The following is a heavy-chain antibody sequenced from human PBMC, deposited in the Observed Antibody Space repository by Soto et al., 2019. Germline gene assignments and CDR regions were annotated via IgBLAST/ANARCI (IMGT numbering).Heavy chain of an antibody. CDR1: GVTFSSYA. V-gene: IGHV3-30-3*01. CDR3: ARDDFWSGFASAFDI. CDR2: ISYDGSNK. Sequence: GGSLRLSCASSGVTFSSYAMHWVRQAPGKGLEWVAVISYDGSNKYYADSVKGRFTVSRDNSKNTLYLQMNSLRAEDTAVYYCARDDFWSGFASAFDIWGQGTMVTVSS. J-gene: IGHJ3*02. D-gene: IGHD3-3*01.